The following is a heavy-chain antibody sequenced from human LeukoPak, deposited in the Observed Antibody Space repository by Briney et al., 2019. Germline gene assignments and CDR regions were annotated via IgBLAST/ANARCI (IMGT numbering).Heavy chain of an antibody. CDR1: GFTFGSYA. V-gene: IGHV3-23*01. CDR2: ISADGGSA. CDR3: AKDRSSDSSGYYYSGAFDN. D-gene: IGHD3-22*01. J-gene: IGHJ3*02. Sequence: GGSLRLSCAASGFTFGSYAMSWVRQAPGKGLEWVSAISADGGSAWYAGSVRGRSTISRDNSKDTVYLQMNSLRAEDTAVYYCAKDRSSDSSGYYYSGAFDNWGQGTMVTVSS.